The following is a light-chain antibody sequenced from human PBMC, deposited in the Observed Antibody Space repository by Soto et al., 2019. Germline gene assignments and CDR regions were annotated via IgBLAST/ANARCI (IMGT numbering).Light chain of an antibody. Sequence: EIVMTQSPGTLSVSPGERATLSCRASQSVSGNLAWYQQKPGQAPRLLIYGASTRATGIPARFSGSGSGTEFTLTISSLQSEDFAVYCCQQYNNWPPITFGQGTRLEMK. J-gene: IGKJ5*01. CDR1: QSVSGN. V-gene: IGKV3-15*01. CDR2: GAS. CDR3: QQYNNWPPIT.